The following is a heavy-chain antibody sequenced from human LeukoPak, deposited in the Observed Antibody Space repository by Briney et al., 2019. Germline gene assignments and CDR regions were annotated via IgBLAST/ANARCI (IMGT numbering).Heavy chain of an antibody. J-gene: IGHJ6*02. CDR2: LNPSGGST. CDR1: GFTFSSYA. V-gene: IGHV1-46*01. Sequence: GGSLRLSCAASGFTFSSYAMHWVRQAPGQGLEWMGILNPSGGSTSYAQKFQSRATLTRATSTSTVYMELSSLRSEDTAVYYCASVYNYGMDVWGQGTTVIVSS. CDR3: ASVYNYGMDV.